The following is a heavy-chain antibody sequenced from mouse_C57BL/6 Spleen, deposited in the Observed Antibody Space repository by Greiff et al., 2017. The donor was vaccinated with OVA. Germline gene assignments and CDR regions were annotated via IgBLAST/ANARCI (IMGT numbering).Heavy chain of an antibody. D-gene: IGHD2-4*01. Sequence: EVKVVESGAELVKPGASVKLSCTASGFNIKDYYMHWVKQRTEQGLEWIGRIDPEDGETKYAPKFQGKATITADTSSNTAYLQLSSLTSEDTAVYYCANYDGGDFDYWGQGTTLTVSS. J-gene: IGHJ2*01. V-gene: IGHV14-2*01. CDR2: IDPEDGET. CDR1: GFNIKDYY. CDR3: ANYDGGDFDY.